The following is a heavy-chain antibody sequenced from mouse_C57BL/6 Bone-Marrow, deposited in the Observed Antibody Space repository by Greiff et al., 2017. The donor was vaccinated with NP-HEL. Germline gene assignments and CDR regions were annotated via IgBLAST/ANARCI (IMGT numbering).Heavy chain of an antibody. J-gene: IGHJ1*03. CDR1: GYTFTSYW. Sequence: QVQLQQPGAELVKPGASVKMSCKASGYTFTSYWITWVKQRPGQGLEWIGDIYPGSGSTNYTAKFKSKATLTVDTSSSTAYLQLSSLTSEDSAVYYCARSFITTVVADWYFDVWGTGTTVTVSS. CDR2: IYPGSGST. CDR3: ARSFITTVVADWYFDV. V-gene: IGHV1-55*01. D-gene: IGHD1-1*01.